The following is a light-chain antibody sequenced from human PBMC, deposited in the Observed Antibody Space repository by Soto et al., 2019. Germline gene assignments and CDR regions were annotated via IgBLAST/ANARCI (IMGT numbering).Light chain of an antibody. CDR1: SSDVGAYNY. Sequence: QSALTQPASVSGSPGQSITISCTGTSSDVGAYNYVSWYQQHPGKVPKLMIYDVSDRPSGVSNRFSGSKSGNTASLTISGLPAEDEADYYCSSFTSSNSYVFGTGTKVTVL. V-gene: IGLV2-14*03. CDR3: SSFTSSNSYV. CDR2: DVS. J-gene: IGLJ1*01.